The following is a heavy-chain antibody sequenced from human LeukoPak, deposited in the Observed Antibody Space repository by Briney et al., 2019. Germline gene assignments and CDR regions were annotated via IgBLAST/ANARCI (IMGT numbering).Heavy chain of an antibody. CDR3: AKDLLSKQLWSY. CDR2: IGRSGGST. V-gene: IGHV3-23*01. Sequence: PGGSLRLSCAASGFTFSTYAMSWVRQAPGKALEWVSTIGRSGGSTYYADSVKGRFTVSRDNSKNTQYLQMNSLRAEDTAVYYCAKDLLSKQLWSYWGQGTLVTVSS. J-gene: IGHJ4*02. CDR1: GFTFSTYA. D-gene: IGHD1-1*01.